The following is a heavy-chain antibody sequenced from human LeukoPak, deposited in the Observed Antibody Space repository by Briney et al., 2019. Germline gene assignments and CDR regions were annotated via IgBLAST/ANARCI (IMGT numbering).Heavy chain of an antibody. CDR2: ISGSGGSA. Sequence: GGSQRLSCAASGFTFSSYGMSWVRQAPGKGLEWVSGISGSGGSAYYADSVKGRFTISRDNVKNSLYLQMNSLRAEETAVYYCARAVVVAAKGNRFDPWGQGTLVTVSS. CDR3: ARAVVVAAKGNRFDP. J-gene: IGHJ5*02. D-gene: IGHD2-15*01. CDR1: GFTFSSYG. V-gene: IGHV3-23*01.